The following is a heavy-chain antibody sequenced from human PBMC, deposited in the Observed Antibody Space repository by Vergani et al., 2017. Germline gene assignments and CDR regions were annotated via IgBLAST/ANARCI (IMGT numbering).Heavy chain of an antibody. V-gene: IGHV4-4*02. CDR2: IYHSGST. Sequence: QMQLQESGPGLVKASETLSLTCTVSGGSISSRNWWSWVRQPPGKGLEWIGEIYHSGSTNYNPSLKSRVTISVDKSKNQFSLKLSSVTAADTAVYYCARGRSYYGSGSYLDYWGQGTLVTVSS. J-gene: IGHJ4*02. D-gene: IGHD3-10*01. CDR1: GGSISSRNW. CDR3: ARGRSYYGSGSYLDY.